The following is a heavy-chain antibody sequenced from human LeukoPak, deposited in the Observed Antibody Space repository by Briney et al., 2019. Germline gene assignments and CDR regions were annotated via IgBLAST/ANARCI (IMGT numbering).Heavy chain of an antibody. V-gene: IGHV3-23*01. CDR1: GFSFSSHA. Sequence: GGSLRLSCATSGFSFSSHAMTWVRQAPGKGLEWLSAISISGDDTYYADSVKGRFTISRDNSKNTLSLQINSLRADDTAIYYCAKATQVSYPHFFDYWGQGTLVTVSS. J-gene: IGHJ4*02. CDR3: AKATQVSYPHFFDY. CDR2: ISISGDDT.